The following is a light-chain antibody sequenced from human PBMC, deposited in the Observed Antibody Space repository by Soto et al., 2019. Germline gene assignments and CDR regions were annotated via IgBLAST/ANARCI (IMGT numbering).Light chain of an antibody. CDR2: DTS. V-gene: IGKV3-15*01. CDR3: QRYVHWPPGA. CDR1: QSVSSS. J-gene: IGKJ1*01. Sequence: EIVVTQSPATLSVSPGERVTLSCRASQSVSSSLAWYQQRPGQAPRLLIYDTSTRAAGIAARFSGSGSGTEFTLTISSLQSEDSAVYYWQRYVHWPPGAFGQGTTVEIK.